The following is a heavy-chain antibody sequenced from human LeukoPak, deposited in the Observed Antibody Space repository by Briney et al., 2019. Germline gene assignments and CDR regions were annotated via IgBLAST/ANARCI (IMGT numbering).Heavy chain of an antibody. J-gene: IGHJ6*03. V-gene: IGHV1-2*02. CDR2: INPNTAGT. CDR1: GYTFTGYY. CDR3: ATSAGDYRAGHYYYMGV. D-gene: IGHD4-11*01. Sequence: GASVKVSCKASGYTFTGYYFHWVRQAPGQGLEWMGWINPNTAGTNYAQKFLGGVTLTWDTSISTAYMELNGLTSDDTAVYYCATSAGDYRAGHYYYMGVWGKGTSVTVSS.